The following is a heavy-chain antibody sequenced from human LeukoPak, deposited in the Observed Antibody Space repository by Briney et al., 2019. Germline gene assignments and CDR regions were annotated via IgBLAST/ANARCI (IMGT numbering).Heavy chain of an antibody. CDR1: GFTFSSYG. CDR3: ARVDRDGYNTYFDY. CDR2: IWYDGNNK. D-gene: IGHD5-24*01. Sequence: GGSLRLSCAASGFTFSSYGMHWVRQAPGKGLEWVAVIWYDGNNKYYAGSVKGRFTISRDNSKNTLYLQMNSLRAEDTAVYYCARVDRDGYNTYFDYWGQGTLVTVSS. V-gene: IGHV3-33*01. J-gene: IGHJ4*02.